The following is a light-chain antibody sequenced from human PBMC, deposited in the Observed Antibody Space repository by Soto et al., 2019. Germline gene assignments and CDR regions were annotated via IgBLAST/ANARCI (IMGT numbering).Light chain of an antibody. V-gene: IGKV3-20*01. J-gene: IGKJ4*01. CDR1: QSVRSSY. Sequence: EIVLTQSPGTLSLSPGGRATLSCRASQSVRSSYLAWYQQRPGQAPRLLIFGASFRATGIPDRFSGSGSGTDFTLTISRLEPEDFAVYYCQHYGSPLTFGGGTKVEIK. CDR2: GAS. CDR3: QHYGSPLT.